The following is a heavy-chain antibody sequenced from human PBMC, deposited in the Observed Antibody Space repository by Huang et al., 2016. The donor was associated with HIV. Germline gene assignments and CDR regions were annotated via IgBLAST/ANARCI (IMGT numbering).Heavy chain of an antibody. CDR2: IYWDDEK. CDR1: GFSLTTNGEG. CDR3: AHTPPRGHYAPGFFDY. Sequence: QITLKESGPTLVKPTQTLTLTCPFPGFSLTTNGEGGAWIRQPPGKALEWLALIYWDDEKRYITSLKTRLTITKDTSKKQVVLTVANMDPVDTATYYCAHTPPRGHYAPGFFDYWGQGALVTVSS. J-gene: IGHJ4*02. V-gene: IGHV2-5*02. D-gene: IGHD3-3*01.